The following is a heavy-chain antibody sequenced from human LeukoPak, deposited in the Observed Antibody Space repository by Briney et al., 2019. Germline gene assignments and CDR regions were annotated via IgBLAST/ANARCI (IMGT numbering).Heavy chain of an antibody. CDR2: ISAYNGNT. CDR1: GYTFSKYG. V-gene: IGHV1-18*01. J-gene: IGHJ4*02. D-gene: IGHD3-10*01. Sequence: ASVKVSCKASGYTFSKYGMNWVRQAPGQGLEWMGWISAYNGNTNYAQKLQGRVTMTTDTSTSTAYMELRSLRSDDTAVYYCARDFRFRVRGVPDYWGQGTLVTVSS. CDR3: ARDFRFRVRGVPDY.